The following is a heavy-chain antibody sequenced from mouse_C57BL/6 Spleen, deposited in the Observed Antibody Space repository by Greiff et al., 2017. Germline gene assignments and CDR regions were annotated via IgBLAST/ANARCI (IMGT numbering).Heavy chain of an antibody. CDR3: VGLLFAY. CDR2: IYPSDSET. J-gene: IGHJ3*01. Sequence: VQLQQPGAELVRPGSSVKLSCKASGYTFTSYWMDWVKQRPGQGLEWIGNIYPSDSETHYNQKFKDKATLTVDKSSSTAYMQLSSLTADDSAVYSSVGLLFAYWGQGTLVTVSA. CDR1: GYTFTSYW. V-gene: IGHV1-61*01. D-gene: IGHD3-1*01.